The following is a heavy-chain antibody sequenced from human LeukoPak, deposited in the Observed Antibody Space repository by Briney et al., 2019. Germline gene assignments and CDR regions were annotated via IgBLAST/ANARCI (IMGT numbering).Heavy chain of an antibody. V-gene: IGHV4-31*02. Sequence: SQTVSHLYSPSGVYVSELLDLDRWIRLHPGKGLEWVGYIYDSGTTYYNPALQSRVSISVDTSKNKFSLKLKSLAAADTAVYYCARSSTRWGFDYWGQGTLVTVSS. CDR2: IYDSGTT. D-gene: IGHD1-26*01. J-gene: IGHJ4*02. CDR1: GVYVSELLDL. CDR3: ARSSTRWGFDY.